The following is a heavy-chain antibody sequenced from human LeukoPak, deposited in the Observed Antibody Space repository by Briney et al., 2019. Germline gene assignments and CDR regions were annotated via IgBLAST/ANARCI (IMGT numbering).Heavy chain of an antibody. CDR3: ARGTYYDILTGYYPDDY. CDR2: IIPIFGTA. V-gene: IGHV1-69*13. D-gene: IGHD3-9*01. Sequence: GASVKVSCKASGYTFTSYAISWVRQAPGQGLEWMGGIIPIFGTANYAQKFQGRVTITADESTSTAYMELSSLRSEDTAVYYCARGTYYDILTGYYPDDYWGQGTLVTVSS. CDR1: GYTFTSYA. J-gene: IGHJ4*02.